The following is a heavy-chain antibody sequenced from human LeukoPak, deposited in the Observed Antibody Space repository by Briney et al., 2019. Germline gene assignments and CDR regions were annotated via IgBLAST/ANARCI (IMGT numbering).Heavy chain of an antibody. J-gene: IGHJ4*02. Sequence: GASVNVSCKASGYTFTSYGISWVRQAPGQGLEWMGWISDYNGNTNYAQKLQGRVTMTTDTSTSTAYMELRSLRSDDTAVYYCARDRGRGSSSWYDYWGQGTLVTVSS. D-gene: IGHD6-13*01. V-gene: IGHV1-18*01. CDR3: ARDRGRGSSSWYDY. CDR2: ISDYNGNT. CDR1: GYTFTSYG.